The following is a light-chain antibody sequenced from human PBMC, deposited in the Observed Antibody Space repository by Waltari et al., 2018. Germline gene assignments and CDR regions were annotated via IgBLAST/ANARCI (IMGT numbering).Light chain of an antibody. CDR3: ASWDDILNGRV. Sequence: QSVLTQSPSASGAPGQRVTITCSGRASKIEGHGVDWYQHLPGTAPKPLMYLNNQRPSGVPDRFSGSKSGTSASLAISGLQSEDEADYYCASWDDILNGRVFGGGTKVTVL. V-gene: IGLV1-44*01. CDR1: ASKIEGHG. J-gene: IGLJ3*02. CDR2: LNN.